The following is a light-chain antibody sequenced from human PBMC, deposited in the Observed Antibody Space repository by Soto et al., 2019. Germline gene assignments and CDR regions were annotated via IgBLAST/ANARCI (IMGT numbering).Light chain of an antibody. Sequence: DIQLTQSPSTLSASLGDRVSITCWASQTISRWLAWYQQKPGKAPKLLIYDASSLESGVPSRFSGSGSGTEFTLTISSLQSDDFATYYCQQYTTYWTFGQGTKVEIK. J-gene: IGKJ1*01. V-gene: IGKV1-5*01. CDR1: QTISRW. CDR3: QQYTTYWT. CDR2: DAS.